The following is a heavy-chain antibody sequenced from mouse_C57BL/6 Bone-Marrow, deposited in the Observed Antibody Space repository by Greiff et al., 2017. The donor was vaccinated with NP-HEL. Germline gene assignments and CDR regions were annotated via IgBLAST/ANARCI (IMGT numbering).Heavy chain of an antibody. CDR2: ISSGGSYT. CDR3: ARRSGSSHFDY. D-gene: IGHD1-1*01. J-gene: IGHJ2*01. CDR1: GFTFSSYG. Sequence: EVMLVESGGDLVKPGGSLKLSCAASGFTFSSYGMSWVRQTPDKRLEWVATISSGGSYTYYPDSLKGRFTISRDNAKNTLYLQMSSLKSEDTAMYYCARRSGSSHFDYWGQGTTLTVSS. V-gene: IGHV5-6*02.